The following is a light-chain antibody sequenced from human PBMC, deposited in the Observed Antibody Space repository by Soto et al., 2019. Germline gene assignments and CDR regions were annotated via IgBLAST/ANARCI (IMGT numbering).Light chain of an antibody. V-gene: IGKV3-20*01. CDR1: QSVSSSY. CDR2: GAS. Sequence: EIVLTQSPGTLSLSPGGRATLSCRASQSVSSSYLAWYQQKPGQAPRLLIYGASSRATGIPDRFSGSGSGAEFTLTISTIDAEDADDYCWQQYSSLWKFRKGT. CDR3: QQYSSLWK. J-gene: IGKJ1*01.